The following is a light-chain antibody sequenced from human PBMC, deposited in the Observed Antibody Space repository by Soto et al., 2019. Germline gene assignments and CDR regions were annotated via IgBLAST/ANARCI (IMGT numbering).Light chain of an antibody. CDR3: QRYGRSPLT. CDR1: ESLSSNY. J-gene: IGKJ4*01. V-gene: IGKV3-20*01. CDR2: GAS. Sequence: EIVLTQSPGTLSLSPGERATLSCRASESLSSNYLAWYQQKPGQAPRLLIYGASSKATGIPDRFSGSGSGTDFPLTISRLELEDFAVYYCQRYGRSPLTFGGGTKVEI.